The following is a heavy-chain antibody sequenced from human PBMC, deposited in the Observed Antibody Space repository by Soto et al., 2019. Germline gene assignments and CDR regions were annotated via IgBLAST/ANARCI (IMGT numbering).Heavy chain of an antibody. V-gene: IGHV4-39*01. CDR1: GGSISSSSYS. CDR2: IYYSGST. CDR3: ARLRDDILTGYYSFYFDY. D-gene: IGHD3-9*01. Sequence: SETLSLTCTVSGGSISSSSYSWGWIRQPPGKGLEWIGTIYYSGSTYYNPSLKSRVTISVDTSKNQFSLKLSSVTAADTAVYYCARLRDDILTGYYSFYFDYWGQGTLVTVSS. J-gene: IGHJ4*02.